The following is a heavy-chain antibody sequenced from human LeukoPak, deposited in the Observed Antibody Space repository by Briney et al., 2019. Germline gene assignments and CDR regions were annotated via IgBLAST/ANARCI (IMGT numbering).Heavy chain of an antibody. CDR2: IWYDGSNK. V-gene: IGHV3-33*08. Sequence: PGGSLRLSCAASGFTFSSYAMSWVRQAPGKGLEWLAVIWYDGSNKYYADSVKDGFTISRDNSNNTLYLQMNSLRAEDTAVYYCAREGLRYRQKYGMDVWGQGTTVTVSS. CDR3: AREGLRYRQKYGMDV. CDR1: GFTFSSYA. D-gene: IGHD1-1*01. J-gene: IGHJ6*02.